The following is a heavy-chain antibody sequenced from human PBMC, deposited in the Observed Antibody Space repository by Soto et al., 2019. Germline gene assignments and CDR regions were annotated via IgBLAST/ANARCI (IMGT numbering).Heavy chain of an antibody. J-gene: IGHJ4*02. CDR3: VRVYRYDQNDY. Sequence: GGSLRLSCAASGFSLINFWMAWVRQTGKGLEWAANINSDGSGKYYVDSVEGRFTISRDNAKNSLYLEMNSLRVEDSAVYYCVRVYRYDQNDYWGQGAQVTVSS. D-gene: IGHD3-16*02. CDR1: GFSLINFW. V-gene: IGHV3-7*02. CDR2: INSDGSGK.